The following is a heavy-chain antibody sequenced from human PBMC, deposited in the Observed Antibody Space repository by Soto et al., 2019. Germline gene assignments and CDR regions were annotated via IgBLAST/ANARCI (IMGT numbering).Heavy chain of an antibody. CDR3: ARAPSPYYDFSSGYYEGWFDP. CDR1: GGSLSSYY. Sequence: SETLSLTCPVSGGSLSSYYWSWIRQPPGKGLEWIGYIYYSGSTNYNPSLKSRVTISVDTSKNQFSLKLSSVTAADTAVYYCARAPSPYYDFSSGYYEGWFDPWGQGTLVTSPQ. CDR2: IYYSGST. D-gene: IGHD3-3*01. J-gene: IGHJ5*02. V-gene: IGHV4-59*01.